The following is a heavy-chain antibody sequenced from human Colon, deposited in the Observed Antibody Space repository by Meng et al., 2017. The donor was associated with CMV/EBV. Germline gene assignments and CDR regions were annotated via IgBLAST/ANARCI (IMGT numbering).Heavy chain of an antibody. V-gene: IGHV6-1*01. CDR3: ARYDGQDGASGYLDY. Sequence: QVQLPPSVPGQVKSPQTLTLTCAIPWDSYCSTSAAWNWIRQSPSRGLEWLGRTYQRSNWYHEYAVSVRSRISINLDISKTNFSLQLNSVTPEDTDMYYCARYDGQDGASGYLDYWGQGILVTVSS. CDR1: WDSYCSTSAA. D-gene: IGHD3-22*01. J-gene: IGHJ4*02. CDR2: TYQRSNWYH.